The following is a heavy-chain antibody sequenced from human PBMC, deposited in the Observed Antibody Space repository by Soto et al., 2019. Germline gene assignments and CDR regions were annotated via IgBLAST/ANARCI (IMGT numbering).Heavy chain of an antibody. Sequence: VQLVESGGGLVRPGGSLRLSCAASGFTFNDYYMTWIRQAPGKGLEWVSEISADDGSTYYADSVKGRFTISRDNSKNTVDLQMNSLRADDTAVYYCAKAGYSFFFDYWGQGTLVTVSS. J-gene: IGHJ4*02. V-gene: IGHV3-23*04. CDR1: GFTFNDYY. CDR2: ISADDGST. CDR3: AKAGYSFFFDY. D-gene: IGHD5-18*01.